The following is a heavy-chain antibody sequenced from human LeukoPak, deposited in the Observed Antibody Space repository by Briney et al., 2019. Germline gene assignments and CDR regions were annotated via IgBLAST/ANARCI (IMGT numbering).Heavy chain of an antibody. D-gene: IGHD6-19*01. V-gene: IGHV3-74*01. CDR3: ARVAVAGTINFDY. J-gene: IGHJ4*02. Sequence: GGSLRPSCAASGFTFSSYWMHWVRQAPGKGLVWVSRINSDGSSTSYADSVKGRFTISRDNAKNTLYLQMNSLRAEDTAVYFCARVAVAGTINFDYWGQGTLVTVSS. CDR1: GFTFSSYW. CDR2: INSDGSST.